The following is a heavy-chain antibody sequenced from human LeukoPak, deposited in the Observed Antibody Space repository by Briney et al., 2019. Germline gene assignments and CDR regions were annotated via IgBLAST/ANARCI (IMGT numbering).Heavy chain of an antibody. CDR3: ARLWDSTGLYFYYYMDI. J-gene: IGHJ6*03. Sequence: SSETLSLTCTASGVSIRGDTYYWGWIRQPPGKGLEWIGNYHIGNTYYNPSLKSRVTISEDTSKNQFSLRVNSVTAADTAVYYCARLWDSTGLYFYYYMDIWGEGTTVTVSS. CDR2: YHIGNT. V-gene: IGHV4-39*01. D-gene: IGHD6-19*01. CDR1: GVSIRGDTYY.